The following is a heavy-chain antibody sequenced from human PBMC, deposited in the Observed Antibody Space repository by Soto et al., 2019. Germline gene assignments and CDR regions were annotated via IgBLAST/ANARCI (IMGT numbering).Heavy chain of an antibody. V-gene: IGHV4-31*03. CDR1: GASISIGGYF. J-gene: IGHJ6*02. Sequence: TLSLTCTVSGASISIGGYFWSWIRQHPGKGLEWIGHIYYNGSTYYNPSLKSRVTISVDTSKNQFSLRLTSVTAADTAVYYCATDEYFGSEIYFYYYGMDVWGQGTTVTVSS. CDR3: ATDEYFGSEIYFYYYGMDV. D-gene: IGHD3-10*01. CDR2: IYYNGST.